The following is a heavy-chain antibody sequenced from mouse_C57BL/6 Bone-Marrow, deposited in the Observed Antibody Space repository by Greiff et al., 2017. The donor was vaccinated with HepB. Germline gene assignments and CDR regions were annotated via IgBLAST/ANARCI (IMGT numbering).Heavy chain of an antibody. J-gene: IGHJ4*01. V-gene: IGHV1-63*01. D-gene: IGHD1-1*02. CDR2: IYPGGGYT. CDR3: AREPYGYAMDY. CDR1: GYTFTNYW. Sequence: VQLQESGAELVRPGTSVKMSCQASGYTFTNYWIGWAKQRPGHGLEWIGDIYPGGGYTNYNEKFKVKATLTADKSSSTAYMQFSSLTSEDSAIYYCAREPYGYAMDYWGQGTSVTVSS.